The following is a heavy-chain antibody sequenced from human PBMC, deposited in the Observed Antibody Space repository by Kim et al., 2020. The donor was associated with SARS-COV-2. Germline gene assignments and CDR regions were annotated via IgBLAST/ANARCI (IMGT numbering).Heavy chain of an antibody. V-gene: IGHV4-4*07. J-gene: IGHJ3*02. D-gene: IGHD2-21*01. CDR1: GVSISIYY. CDR3: ARDPSDLPDKDVFDI. CDR2: IYASGST. Sequence: SETLSLTCTVSGVSISIYYWSWIRQPAGKGLEWIGRIYASGSTNYNPSLKSRVTMSVDTSKNQFSLRLSSVTAADTAGYYCARDPSDLPDKDVFDIWGQGTMVTVSS.